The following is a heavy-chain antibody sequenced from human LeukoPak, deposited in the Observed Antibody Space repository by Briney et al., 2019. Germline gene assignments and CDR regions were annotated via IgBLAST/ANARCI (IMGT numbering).Heavy chain of an antibody. D-gene: IGHD5-18*01. J-gene: IGHJ6*04. Sequence: SETLSLTCAVYGGSFSGYYWSWIRQPPGKGLEWIGEINHSGSTNYNPSFKSRVTISVDTSKNQFSLKLSSVTAADTAVYYCARGGHRGYSYGYPSPPVYGMDVWGKGTTVTVSS. V-gene: IGHV4-34*01. CDR1: GGSFSGYY. CDR2: INHSGST. CDR3: ARGGHRGYSYGYPSPPVYGMDV.